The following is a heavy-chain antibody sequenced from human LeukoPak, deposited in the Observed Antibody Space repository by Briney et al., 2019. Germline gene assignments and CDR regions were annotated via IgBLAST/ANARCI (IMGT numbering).Heavy chain of an antibody. CDR3: ARDRYYDFWSGLGNNWFDP. D-gene: IGHD3-3*01. J-gene: IGHJ5*02. CDR2: IYTSGST. Sequence: SETLSLTCTVSGGSISSYYWSWIRQPAGKGLEWIGRIYTSGSTNYNPFLKSRVTMSVDTSKNQFSLKLSSVTAADTAVYYCARDRYYDFWSGLGNNWFDPWGQGTLVTVSS. V-gene: IGHV4-4*07. CDR1: GGSISSYY.